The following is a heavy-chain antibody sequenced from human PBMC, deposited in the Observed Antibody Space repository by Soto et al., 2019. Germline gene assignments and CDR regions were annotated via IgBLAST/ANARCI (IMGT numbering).Heavy chain of an antibody. CDR2: INHSGST. V-gene: IGHV4-34*01. D-gene: IGHD3-22*01. CDR1: GGSFSGYY. CDR3: ARGRFPVVVTRLRENNWFDP. J-gene: IGHJ5*02. Sequence: PSETLSLTCAVYGGSFSGYYWSWIRQPPGKGLDCIGEINHSGSTNYNPSLKSRVTISVDTSKSQFSLKLSSVTAADTAVYYCARGRFPVVVTRLRENNWFDPWGQGTLVTVSS.